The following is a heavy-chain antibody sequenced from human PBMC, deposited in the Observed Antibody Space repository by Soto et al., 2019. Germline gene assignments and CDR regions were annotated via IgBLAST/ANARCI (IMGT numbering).Heavy chain of an antibody. CDR1: GFTFSSSE. CDR2: ISSSGSTI. D-gene: IGHD6-19*01. J-gene: IGHJ4*02. CDR3: ARPSIAVAGAFDY. Sequence: EVQLVESGGGLVQPGGSLRLSCAASGFTFSSSEMNWVRQAPGKGLEWVSDISSSGSTIYYADFVKGRFTISRDNAKNSIYLQMNSLRAEDTAVYYCARPSIAVAGAFDYWGQGTLVTVSS. V-gene: IGHV3-48*03.